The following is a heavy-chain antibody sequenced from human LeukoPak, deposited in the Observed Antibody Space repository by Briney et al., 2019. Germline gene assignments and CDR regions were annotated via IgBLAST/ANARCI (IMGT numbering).Heavy chain of an antibody. Sequence: PGGSLRLSCAASGFTFSSYSMNWVRQAPGKGLEWVSAISGSGGSTYYADSVKGRFTISRDNSKSTLYLQMNSLRAEDTAVYYCAKDLPSGVVAAPNWFDPWGQGTLVTVSS. D-gene: IGHD2-15*01. V-gene: IGHV3-23*01. CDR3: AKDLPSGVVAAPNWFDP. CDR1: GFTFSSYS. J-gene: IGHJ5*02. CDR2: ISGSGGST.